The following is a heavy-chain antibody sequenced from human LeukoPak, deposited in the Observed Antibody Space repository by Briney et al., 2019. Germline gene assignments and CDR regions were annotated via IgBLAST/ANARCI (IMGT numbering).Heavy chain of an antibody. V-gene: IGHV4-59*01. Sequence: PSETLSLTCTVSGGSISSYYWTWIRQPPGKGLEWIGYISYSGSTNHNPSLESRVTISVDTSKNQFSLKLSSVTAADTAVYYCARYSSTWNSWFDPWGQGTLVIVSS. D-gene: IGHD6-13*01. CDR3: ARYSSTWNSWFDP. CDR1: GGSISSYY. CDR2: ISYSGST. J-gene: IGHJ5*02.